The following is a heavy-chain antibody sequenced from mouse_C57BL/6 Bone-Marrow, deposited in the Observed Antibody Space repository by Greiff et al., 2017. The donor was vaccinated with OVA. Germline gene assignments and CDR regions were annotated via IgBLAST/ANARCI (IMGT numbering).Heavy chain of an antibody. V-gene: IGHV5-17*01. CDR1: GFTFSDYG. Sequence: EVKLVESGGGLVKPGGSLKLSCAASGFTFSDYGMHWVRQAPEKGLEWVAYISSGSSTIYYADTVKGRFTISRDNAKNTLFLQMTSLRSEDTAMYYCAAITPGYFDVWGTGTTVNVSS. CDR3: AAITPGYFDV. J-gene: IGHJ1*03. D-gene: IGHD1-1*01. CDR2: ISSGSSTI.